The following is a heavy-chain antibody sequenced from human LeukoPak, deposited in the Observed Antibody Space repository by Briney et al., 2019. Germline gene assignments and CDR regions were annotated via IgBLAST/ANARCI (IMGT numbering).Heavy chain of an antibody. CDR2: INHSGST. CDR1: GGSFSGYY. D-gene: IGHD5-18*01. CDR3: ARGRGQLWF. Sequence: SETLSLTCAVYGGSFSGYYWSWIRQPPGKGLEWIGEINHSGSTNYNPSLKSRVTISVDTSKNQFSLKLSSVTAADTAVYYRARGRGQLWFWGQGTLVTVSS. V-gene: IGHV4-34*01. J-gene: IGHJ4*02.